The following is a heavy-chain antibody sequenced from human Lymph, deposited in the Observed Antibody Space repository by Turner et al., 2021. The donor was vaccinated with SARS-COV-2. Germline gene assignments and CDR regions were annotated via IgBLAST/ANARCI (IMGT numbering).Heavy chain of an antibody. D-gene: IGHD2-15*01. Sequence: QVQLVQSGAEVQKPGASVTVSCKASGYTFTSYDINWVRQASGQGLEWMGWMNPNSDNTGYAQKFQGRVTMTRNTSIRTAYMELSSLRSEDTAVYYCARGAQVAVWFDPWGQGTLVTVSS. V-gene: IGHV1-8*01. CDR1: GYTFTSYD. J-gene: IGHJ5*02. CDR2: MNPNSDNT. CDR3: ARGAQVAVWFDP.